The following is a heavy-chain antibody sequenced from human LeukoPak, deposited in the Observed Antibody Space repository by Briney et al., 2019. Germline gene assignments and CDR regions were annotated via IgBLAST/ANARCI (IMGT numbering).Heavy chain of an antibody. Sequence: SETLSLTCTVSGGSISSYYWSWIRKPPGKGLEWIGYIYYSGSTNYNPSLKSRVTISVDTSKNQFSLKLSSVTAADTAVYYCARAPAVAGHFDYWGQGTLVTVSS. V-gene: IGHV4-59*01. CDR1: GGSISSYY. CDR2: IYYSGST. D-gene: IGHD6-19*01. J-gene: IGHJ4*02. CDR3: ARAPAVAGHFDY.